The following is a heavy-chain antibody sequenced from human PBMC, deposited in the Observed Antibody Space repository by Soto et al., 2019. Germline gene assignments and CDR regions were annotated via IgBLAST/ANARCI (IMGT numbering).Heavy chain of an antibody. V-gene: IGHV4-39*01. CDR1: GGSISSSSYY. J-gene: IGHJ4*02. CDR2: MYYSGST. CDR3: ARHGSCDYELGY. D-gene: IGHD4-17*01. Sequence: SETLSLTCTVSGGSISSSSYYWGWIRQPPGKGLEWIGTMYYSGSTYYNPSLKSRVTISVDMSKNQFSLKLSSVTAADTAVYDCARHGSCDYELGYWGQGTLVTVAS.